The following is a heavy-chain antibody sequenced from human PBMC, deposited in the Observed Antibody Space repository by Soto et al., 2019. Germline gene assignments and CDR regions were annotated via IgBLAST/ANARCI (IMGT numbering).Heavy chain of an antibody. J-gene: IGHJ4*02. CDR2: IGGGDGKT. D-gene: IGHD1-26*01. V-gene: IGHV1-3*01. CDR1: GYSFTQYV. CDR3: ASNGAGAFDY. Sequence: ASVKVSCKSSGYSFTQYVIHWVRQAPGQRLEWMGWIGGGDGKTYYSQKFQGRVTITADKSTSTAYLELSSLRSEDTAVYYCASNGAGAFDYWGQGTLVTVSS.